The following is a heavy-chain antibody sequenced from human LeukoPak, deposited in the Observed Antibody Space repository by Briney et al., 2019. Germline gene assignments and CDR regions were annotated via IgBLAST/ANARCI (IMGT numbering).Heavy chain of an antibody. J-gene: IGHJ4*02. CDR1: GFTFSDYY. D-gene: IGHD2-15*01. CDR2: ISSSGSTI. V-gene: IGHV3-11*01. CDR3: ARERRRLGYCSGGSCYVDDY. Sequence: PGGSLRLSCAASGFTFSDYYMSWIRQAPGKGLEWVSYISSSGSTIYYADSVKGRFTISRDNAKNSLYLQMNSLRAEDTAVYYCARERRRLGYCSGGSCYVDDYWGQGTLVTVSS.